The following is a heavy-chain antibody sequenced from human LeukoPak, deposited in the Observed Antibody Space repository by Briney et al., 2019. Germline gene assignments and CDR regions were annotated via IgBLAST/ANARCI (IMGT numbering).Heavy chain of an antibody. D-gene: IGHD4-17*01. CDR2: INPNSGGT. CDR1: GYTFTGDY. V-gene: IGHV1-2*02. Sequence: ASVKVSCKASGYTFTGDYMHWVRQAPGQGLEWMGWINPNSGGTNYAQKFQGRVTMTGDTSISTAYMEMSRLRSDDTAVYYCARGGGPYGDYYWYFDIWGRGTLVTVS. CDR3: ARGGGPYGDYYWYFDI. J-gene: IGHJ2*01.